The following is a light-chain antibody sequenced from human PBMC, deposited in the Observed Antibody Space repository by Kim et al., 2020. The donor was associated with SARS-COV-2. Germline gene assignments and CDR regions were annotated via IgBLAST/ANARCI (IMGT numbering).Light chain of an antibody. CDR2: TAS. CDR1: QSISSY. V-gene: IGKV1-39*01. Sequence: ASVGDRFNITCRASQSISSYVNWYQQKRGKAPKLLIYTASSLQSGVPSRFSGSGSGTDFTLTISSLQPEDFATYYCQQSYTTPWTFGPGTKVDIK. CDR3: QQSYTTPWT. J-gene: IGKJ1*01.